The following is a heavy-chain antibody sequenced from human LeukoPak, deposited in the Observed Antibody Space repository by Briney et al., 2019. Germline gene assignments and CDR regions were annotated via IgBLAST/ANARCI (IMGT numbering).Heavy chain of an antibody. CDR2: INHSGST. CDR3: ARRLSLYKRRLDI. Sequence: SETLSLTCAVYGESFSGYYWSWIRQPPGKGLEGMGEINHSGSTNYNPSLKSRVTISVDTSKNQFSLKLRSVTAADTAVYYCARRLSLYKRRLDIWGQGTMVTVSS. V-gene: IGHV4-34*01. D-gene: IGHD1-1*01. J-gene: IGHJ3*02. CDR1: GESFSGYY.